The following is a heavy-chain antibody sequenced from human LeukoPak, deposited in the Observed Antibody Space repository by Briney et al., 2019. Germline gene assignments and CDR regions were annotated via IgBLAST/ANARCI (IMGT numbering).Heavy chain of an antibody. CDR1: GGSISSYY. V-gene: IGHV4-4*07. Sequence: SETLSLTCTVSGGSISSYYWSWIRQPAGKGLEWIGRIYTSGSTNYNPSLKSRVTISVDTSKNQFSLKLSSVTAADTAVYYCAREVRGVVRASASYYYYYYMDVWGKGTTVTISS. J-gene: IGHJ6*03. CDR3: AREVRGVVRASASYYYYYYMDV. D-gene: IGHD3-10*01. CDR2: IYTSGST.